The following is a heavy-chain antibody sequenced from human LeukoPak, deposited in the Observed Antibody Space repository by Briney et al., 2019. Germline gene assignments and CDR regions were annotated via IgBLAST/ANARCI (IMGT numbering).Heavy chain of an antibody. CDR2: INPNSGGT. J-gene: IGHJ4*02. V-gene: IGHV1-2*02. CDR1: GYTFTVYY. Sequence: ASVKVSCKASGYTFTVYYMHWVRQAPGQGLEWMGWINPNSGGTNYAQKFQGRVTMTRDTSISTAYMELSRLRSDDTAVYYCARDYYDSSGYRNWGQGTLVTVSS. CDR3: ARDYYDSSGYRN. D-gene: IGHD3-22*01.